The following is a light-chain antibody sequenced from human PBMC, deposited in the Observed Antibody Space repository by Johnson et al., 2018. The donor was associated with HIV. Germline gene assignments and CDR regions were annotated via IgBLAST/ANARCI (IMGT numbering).Light chain of an antibody. CDR3: QSYDNALSGSKV. Sequence: QSVLTQPPSVSAAPGQKVTISCCGSSSNIGNNYVSWYQQVPGTAPKLLIYGNDNRPSGVPERFSGSKSGTSASLAITGLQAEDEADYYCQSYDNALSGSKVFGTGTEVTVL. CDR1: SSNIGNNYV. CDR2: GND. J-gene: IGLJ1*01. V-gene: IGLV1-40*01.